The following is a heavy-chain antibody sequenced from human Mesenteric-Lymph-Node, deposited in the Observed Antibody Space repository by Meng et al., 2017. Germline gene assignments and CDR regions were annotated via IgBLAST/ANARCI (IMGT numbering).Heavy chain of an antibody. J-gene: IGHJ4*02. CDR2: ISYDGSNK. D-gene: IGHD2-2*01. CDR3: ARDMGPGYCSSTSCYDFDY. CDR1: GFTFSSYA. Sequence: GESLKISCAASGFTFSSYAMHWVRQAPGKGLEWVAVISYDGSNKYYADSVKGRFTISRDDSKNTLYLQMNSLRAEDTAVYYCARDMGPGYCSSTSCYDFDYWGQGTLVTVSS. V-gene: IGHV3-30*04.